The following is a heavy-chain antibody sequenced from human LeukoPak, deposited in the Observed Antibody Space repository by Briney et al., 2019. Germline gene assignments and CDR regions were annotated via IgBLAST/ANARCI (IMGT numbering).Heavy chain of an antibody. D-gene: IGHD5-18*01. CDR3: ARYGYSYNYTYYYYGMDV. CDR1: GGTFSSYA. V-gene: IGHV1-69*04. Sequence: SVKVSCKASGGTFSSYAISWVRQAPGQGLEWMGRIIPIVGIANNAQKFEGRVTITADKSTSTAYMELSSLRSEDTAVYYCARYGYSYNYTYYYYGMDVWGQGTTVTVSS. J-gene: IGHJ6*02. CDR2: IIPIVGIA.